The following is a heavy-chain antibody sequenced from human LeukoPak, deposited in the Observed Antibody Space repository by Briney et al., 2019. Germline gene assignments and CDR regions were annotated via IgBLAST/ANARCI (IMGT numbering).Heavy chain of an antibody. D-gene: IGHD3-10*01. CDR2: ISDNGDRT. CDR3: AREQITMVRGASPPFFDY. Sequence: GGSLRLSCAASGFTFNSFAMAWVRQAPGKGLECVSAISDNGDRTFYGDSVKGRFTISRDNSKNTLYLQMNSLRAEDTAVYYCAREQITMVRGASPPFFDYWGQGTLVTVSS. CDR1: GFTFNSFA. V-gene: IGHV3-23*01. J-gene: IGHJ4*02.